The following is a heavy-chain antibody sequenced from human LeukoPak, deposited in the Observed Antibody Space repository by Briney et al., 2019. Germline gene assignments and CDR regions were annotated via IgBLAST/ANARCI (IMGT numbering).Heavy chain of an antibody. CDR3: ARGRPERKLERRYYYYYYMDV. Sequence: PSETLSLTCAVYGGSFSGYYWSWIRQPPGKGLEWIGEINHSGSTNYNPSLKSRVTISVDTSKNQFSLKLSSVTAADTAVYYCARGRPERKLERRYYYYYYMDVWGKGTTVTVSS. D-gene: IGHD1-1*01. CDR1: GGSFSGYY. J-gene: IGHJ6*03. CDR2: INHSGST. V-gene: IGHV4-34*01.